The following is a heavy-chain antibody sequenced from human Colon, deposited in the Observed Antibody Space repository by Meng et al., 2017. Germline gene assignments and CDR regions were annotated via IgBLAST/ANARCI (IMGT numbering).Heavy chain of an antibody. CDR2: IPHRGSS. D-gene: IGHD3-16*01. CDR1: GDSITNHNW. V-gene: IGHV4-4*02. J-gene: IGHJ4*02. Sequence: QVQLRESGPALVKPSETLSLTGAVSGDSITNHNWWAWVRQPPGKGLEWIGEIPHRGSSAYNPSLKSRATISLDTSKNQFSLKLSFVTAADTAVYYCARGDTLVLDYWGQGALVTVSS. CDR3: ARGDTLVLDY.